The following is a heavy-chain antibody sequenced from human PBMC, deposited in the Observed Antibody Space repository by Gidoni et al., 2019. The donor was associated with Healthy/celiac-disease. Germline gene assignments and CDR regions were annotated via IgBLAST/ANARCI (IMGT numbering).Heavy chain of an antibody. CDR2: IYDSGST. D-gene: IGHD1-26*01. CDR1: GGSISSYY. V-gene: IGHV4-59*01. Sequence: QVQLQESGPGLVKPSATLSLTCTVSGGSISSYYWSWIRQPPGKGLEWIGYIYDSGSTNYNPSLKSRVTISVDTSKNQFSLKLSSVTAADTAVYYCARVANSQAYYFDYWGQGTLVTVSS. CDR3: ARVANSQAYYFDY. J-gene: IGHJ4*02.